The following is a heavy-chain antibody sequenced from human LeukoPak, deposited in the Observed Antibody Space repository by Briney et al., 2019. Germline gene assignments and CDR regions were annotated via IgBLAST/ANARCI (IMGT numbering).Heavy chain of an antibody. CDR1: GFTFSSYW. V-gene: IGHV3-7*01. D-gene: IGHD2-2*01. Sequence: GGSLRLSCAASGFTFSSYWMSWVRQAPGKGLEWVANIKQDGSEKYYVDSVKGRFTISRDNAKNSLYLQMNSLRAEDTAVYYCARDGDIVVVPAAIGYYGMDVWGQGITVTVSS. J-gene: IGHJ6*02. CDR3: ARDGDIVVVPAAIGYYGMDV. CDR2: IKQDGSEK.